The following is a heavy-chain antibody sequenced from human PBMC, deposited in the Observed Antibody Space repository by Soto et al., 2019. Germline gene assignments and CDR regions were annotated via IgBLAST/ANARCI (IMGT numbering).Heavy chain of an antibody. D-gene: IGHD2-2*01. V-gene: IGHV1-69*12. J-gene: IGHJ6*02. CDR2: IIPIFATT. CDR3: ARHDCFISSCYYYYYYAMDV. CDR1: GGTFSSYA. Sequence: QVQLVQSGAEVKKPGSSVKVSCKASGGTFSSYAISWVRQAPGQGLEWMGGIIPIFATTNYAQRFQGRGTITAAESTSTAYMELSSLRSEDTAVYYCARHDCFISSCYYYYYYAMDVWGQGTTVTVSS.